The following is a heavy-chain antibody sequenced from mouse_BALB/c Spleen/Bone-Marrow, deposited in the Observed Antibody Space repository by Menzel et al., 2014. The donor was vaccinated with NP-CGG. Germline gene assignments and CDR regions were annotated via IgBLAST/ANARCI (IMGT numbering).Heavy chain of an antibody. V-gene: IGHV7-3*02. CDR2: IRDKANGYTT. J-gene: IGHJ1*01. CDR3: ARDTLMYFDV. CDR1: GFTFTDYY. Sequence: EVKLMESGGGLVQPGGSLRLSCAPSGFTFTDYYMTWVRQPPGKALEWLGFIRDKANGYTTEYCASVKGRFTISRDNSQSILYLQVNTLRAEDSATYYCARDTLMYFDVWGAGTTVTISS.